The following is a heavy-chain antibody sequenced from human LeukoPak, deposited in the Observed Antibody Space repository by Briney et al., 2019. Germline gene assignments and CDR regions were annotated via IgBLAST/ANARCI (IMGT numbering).Heavy chain of an antibody. V-gene: IGHV3-33*01. CDR2: IWYDGSTK. CDR3: ARGTWELRRGDY. J-gene: IGHJ4*02. Sequence: GGSLRLSCAASGFTFNIYGMNWVRQAPGKGLEWVAAIWYDGSTKYYADAVKGRFTISRDNSKNTLFLQMNSLRAEDTAVYYCARGTWELRRGDYWGQGTLVTVSS. D-gene: IGHD1-26*01. CDR1: GFTFNIYG.